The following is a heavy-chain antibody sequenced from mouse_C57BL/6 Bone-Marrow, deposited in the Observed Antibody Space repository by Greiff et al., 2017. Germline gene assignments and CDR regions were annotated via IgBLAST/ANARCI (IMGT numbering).Heavy chain of an antibody. J-gene: IGHJ2*01. D-gene: IGHD4-1*01. CDR2: INPGSGGT. CDR3: ARGVNWVFDY. V-gene: IGHV1-54*01. CDR1: GYAFTNYL. Sequence: VQLQQSGAELVRPGTSVKVSCKASGYAFTNYLIEWVKQRPGQGLEWIGVINPGSGGTNYNEKFKGKATLTADKSYSTAYMQLSSLTSEDSAVYFCARGVNWVFDYWGQGTTLTVSS.